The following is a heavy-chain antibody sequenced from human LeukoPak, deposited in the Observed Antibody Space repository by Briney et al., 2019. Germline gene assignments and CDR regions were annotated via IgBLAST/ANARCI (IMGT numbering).Heavy chain of an antibody. CDR3: AWSSVTVPIAAAPRFDP. Sequence: GGSLRLSCAASGFTFSSYAVTWVSQAPGKGLEWVSGISGSGDTTFCADSVKGRFTISRDNSKNTLYLQMNSLRAEDTAVYYCAWSSVTVPIAAAPRFDPWGQGTLVTVSS. CDR2: ISGSGDTT. V-gene: IGHV3-23*01. J-gene: IGHJ5*02. CDR1: GFTFSSYA. D-gene: IGHD6-13*01.